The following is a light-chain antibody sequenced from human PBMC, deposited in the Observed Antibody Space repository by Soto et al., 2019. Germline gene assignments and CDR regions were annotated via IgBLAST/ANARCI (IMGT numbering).Light chain of an antibody. CDR2: DVS. J-gene: IGLJ2*01. CDR3: CSYAGSYTFGPYVV. CDR1: SSDVGGYNY. V-gene: IGLV2-11*01. Sequence: QSALTQPRSVSGSPGQSVTISCTGTSSDVGGYNYVSWYQQHPGKAPKLMIYDVSKRPSGVPDRFSGSKSGNTASLTISGLQGEDEADYYCCSYAGSYTFGPYVVFGGGTKLTVL.